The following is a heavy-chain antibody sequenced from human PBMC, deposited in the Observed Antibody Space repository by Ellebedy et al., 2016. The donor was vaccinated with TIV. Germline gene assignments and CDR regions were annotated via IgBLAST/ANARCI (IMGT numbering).Heavy chain of an antibody. CDR3: VKWGYKYGFGDY. CDR1: GFTFSNNA. Sequence: PGGSLRLSCTASGFTFSNNAMSWVRQAPGKGLEWISAITNSGTSTYYADSVKVRFTISRDNSKSTLYLQMSRLRPEDTAVYYCVKWGYKYGFGDYWGQGTLVTVSS. D-gene: IGHD5-18*01. CDR2: ITNSGTST. V-gene: IGHV3-23*01. J-gene: IGHJ4*02.